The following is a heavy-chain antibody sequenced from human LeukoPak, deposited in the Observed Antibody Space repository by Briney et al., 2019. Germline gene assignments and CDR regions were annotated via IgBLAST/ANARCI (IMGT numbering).Heavy chain of an antibody. CDR2: ISGSGGST. J-gene: IGHJ4*02. Sequence: GGSLRLSCAASGFTFSSYAMSWVRQAPGKGLEWVSAISGSGGSTYYADSVKGRFTISRDNSKNTLYLQMNSLRAEDTAVYYCAKGGGGVAIDIVVVPAAMRTTYFDYWGQGTLVTVSS. D-gene: IGHD2-2*01. V-gene: IGHV3-23*01. CDR3: AKGGGGVAIDIVVVPAAMRTTYFDY. CDR1: GFTFSSYA.